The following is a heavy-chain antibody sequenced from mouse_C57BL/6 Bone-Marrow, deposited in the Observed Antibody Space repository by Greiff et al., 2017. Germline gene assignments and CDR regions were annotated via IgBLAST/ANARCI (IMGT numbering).Heavy chain of an antibody. V-gene: IGHV10-3*01. CDR2: IRSKSSNYAT. CDR3: VGGGFAY. CDR1: GFTFNTYA. J-gene: IGHJ3*01. Sequence: EVQVVESGGGLVQPKGSLKLPCAVSGFTFNTYAMRWVRQAPGKGLEWVAGIRSKSSNYATYSADSVKDRFTISRNDSQSMLYLQMNNLKTEDTAMYYCVGGGFAYWGQGTLVTVSA.